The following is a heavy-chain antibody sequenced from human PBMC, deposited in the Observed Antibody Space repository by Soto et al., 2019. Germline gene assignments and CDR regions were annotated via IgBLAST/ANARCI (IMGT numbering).Heavy chain of an antibody. CDR2: ISYDGSNK. V-gene: IGHV3-30-3*01. CDR1: GFTFSSYA. D-gene: IGHD5-12*01. Sequence: QVQLVESGGGVVQPGRSLRLSCAASGFTFSSYAMHWVRQAPGKGLEWVAVISYDGSNKYYADSVKGRFTISRDNSKNTLYLQMNSLRAEDTAVYYCARDIVATSDYYYYGMDVW. CDR3: ARDIVATSDYYYYGMDV. J-gene: IGHJ6*01.